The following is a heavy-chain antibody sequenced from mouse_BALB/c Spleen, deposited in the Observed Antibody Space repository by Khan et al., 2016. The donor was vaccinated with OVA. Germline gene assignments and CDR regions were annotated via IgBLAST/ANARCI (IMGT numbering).Heavy chain of an antibody. J-gene: IGHJ3*01. CDR2: IFPGTGTT. CDR1: GYTFTSYW. CDR3: ARGYFGNYEFVY. D-gene: IGHD2-1*01. Sequence: QVQLQQSGAELVKPGASVKLSCKTSGYTFTSYWIQWVKQRPGQGLGWIGQIFPGTGTTYYNENFKGKATLTVDTSSSTAYMQLSGLTSDDSAVYFCARGYFGNYEFVYWGQGTLVTVSP. V-gene: IGHV1S132*01.